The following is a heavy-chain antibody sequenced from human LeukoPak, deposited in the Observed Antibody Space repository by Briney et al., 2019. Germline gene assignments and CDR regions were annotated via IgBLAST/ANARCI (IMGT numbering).Heavy chain of an antibody. J-gene: IGHJ6*03. D-gene: IGHD3-10*01. Sequence: GASVKVSCKAPGDSFTSYYMHWVRQAPGQGLEWMGIINPSGGSTSYAQKFQGRVTMTRDTSTSTVYMELSSLRSEGTAVYYCARDRPYGSGTRGGVYYYMDVWGKGTTVTVSS. CDR2: INPSGGST. CDR3: ARDRPYGSGTRGGVYYYMDV. CDR1: GDSFTSYY. V-gene: IGHV1-46*01.